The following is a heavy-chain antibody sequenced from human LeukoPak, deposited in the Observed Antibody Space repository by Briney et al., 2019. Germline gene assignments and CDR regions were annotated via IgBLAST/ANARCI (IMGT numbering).Heavy chain of an antibody. CDR2: IKQDGSEK. Sequence: GGSLRLSCAASGFTFRSYWMSWVRQAPGKGLEWVANIKQDGSEKYYVDSVKGRFTISRDNAKNSLYLQMNSLRAEDTAVYYCTSRYYYDSSGYYLDDYWGQGTLVTFSS. CDR3: TSRYYYDSSGYYLDDY. J-gene: IGHJ4*02. CDR1: GFTFRSYW. V-gene: IGHV3-7*01. D-gene: IGHD3-22*01.